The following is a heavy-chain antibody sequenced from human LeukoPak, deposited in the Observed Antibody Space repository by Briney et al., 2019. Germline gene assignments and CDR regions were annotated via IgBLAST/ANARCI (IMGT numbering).Heavy chain of an antibody. CDR1: GYTLTELS. Sequence: GASVKVSCKVSGYTLTELSMHWVRQAPGKGRGWMGGFDPEDGETIYAQKFQGRVTMTEDTSTDTAYMELSSLRSEDTAVYYCATSPKDYMDVWGKATTVTVSS. V-gene: IGHV1-24*01. CDR3: ATSPKDYMDV. CDR2: FDPEDGET. J-gene: IGHJ6*03.